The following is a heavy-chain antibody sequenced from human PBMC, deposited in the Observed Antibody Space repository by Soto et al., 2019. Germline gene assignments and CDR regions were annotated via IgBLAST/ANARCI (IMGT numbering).Heavy chain of an antibody. D-gene: IGHD1-26*01. CDR3: ARGTHSYSGSHELDA. V-gene: IGHV3-23*04. CDR2: ISGSGNSP. Sequence: EVQLVESGGRLVQRGGSLRLSCSGSGFIFGDHVIDWVRQAPGKGLEWVAGISGSGNSPFFRDSVEGRFTISRDNSKNTVYVDMNNLRDEDSAMCFCARGTHSYSGSHELDAWGLGTLVTVSS. CDR1: GFIFGDHV. J-gene: IGHJ5*02.